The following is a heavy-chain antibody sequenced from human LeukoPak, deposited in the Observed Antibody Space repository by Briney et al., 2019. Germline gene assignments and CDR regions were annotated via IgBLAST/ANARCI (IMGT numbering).Heavy chain of an antibody. Sequence: GGPLRLSCVASGFTFSSYDMIWVRQPPGKGLEWVSYISSSSRATYYADSVKGRFTISRDSGNMNSLFLQMSSLRDDDTAVYCCARDVRYFPDWGQGTLVVVSS. CDR2: ISSSSRAT. CDR3: ARDVRYFPD. D-gene: IGHD3-9*01. J-gene: IGHJ4*02. V-gene: IGHV3-48*02. CDR1: GFTFSSYD.